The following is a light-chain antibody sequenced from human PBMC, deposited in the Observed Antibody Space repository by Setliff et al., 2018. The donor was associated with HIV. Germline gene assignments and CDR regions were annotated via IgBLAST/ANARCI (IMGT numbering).Light chain of an antibody. CDR2: DVT. J-gene: IGLJ1*01. CDR3: GSFISSHIDV. V-gene: IGLV2-14*03. CDR1: SSDVGGYNY. Sequence: QSALTQPASVSGSPGQSITISCTGTSSDVGGYNYVSWYQQHPGKVPKLMIYDVTKRPSGSSNRFSGSKSGDTASLTISGLQAEDEADYYCGSFISSHIDVFGSGTKVTVL.